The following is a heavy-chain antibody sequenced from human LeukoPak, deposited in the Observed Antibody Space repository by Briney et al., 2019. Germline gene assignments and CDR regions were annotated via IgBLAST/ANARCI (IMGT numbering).Heavy chain of an antibody. CDR3: ARELLAVSVVGASGY. CDR1: GFTFSNYA. J-gene: IGHJ4*02. CDR2: ISSSGSTI. Sequence: PGASLRLSCAASGFTFSNYAMSWVRQAPGKGLEWVSYISSSGSTIYYADSVKGRFTISRDNAKNSLYLQMNRLRAEDTAVYYCARELLAVSVVGASGYWGQGTLVTVSS. V-gene: IGHV3-11*01. D-gene: IGHD1-26*01.